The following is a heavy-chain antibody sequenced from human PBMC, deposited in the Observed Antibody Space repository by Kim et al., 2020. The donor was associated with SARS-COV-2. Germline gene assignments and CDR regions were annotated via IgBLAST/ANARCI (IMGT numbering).Heavy chain of an antibody. J-gene: IGHJ6*02. CDR2: INHSGST. CDR3: ARGMRSRYYYYGMDV. Sequence: SETLSLTCAVYGGSFSGYYWSWIRQPPGKGLEWIGEINHSGSTNYNPSLKSRVTISVDTSKNQFSLKLSSVTAADTAVYYCARGMRSRYYYYGMDVWGQGTTVTVSS. V-gene: IGHV4-34*01. CDR1: GGSFSGYY.